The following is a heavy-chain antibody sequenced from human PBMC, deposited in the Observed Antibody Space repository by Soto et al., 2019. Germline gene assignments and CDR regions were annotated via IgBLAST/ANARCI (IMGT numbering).Heavy chain of an antibody. D-gene: IGHD5-12*01. Sequence: SETLSLTCTVSGGSISSYYWSWIRQPPGKGLEWIGYIYYSGSTNYNPSLKSRVTISVDTSKNQFSLKLSSVTAADTAVYYCASTRDGYNLGAFDIWGQGTMVTVS. CDR3: ASTRDGYNLGAFDI. V-gene: IGHV4-59*01. CDR2: IYYSGST. CDR1: GGSISSYY. J-gene: IGHJ3*02.